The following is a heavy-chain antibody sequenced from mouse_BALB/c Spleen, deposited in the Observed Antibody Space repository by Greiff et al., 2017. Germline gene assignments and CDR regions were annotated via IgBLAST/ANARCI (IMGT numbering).Heavy chain of an antibody. V-gene: IGHV5-12-1*01. J-gene: IGHJ4*01. Sequence: EVKVVESGGGLVKPGGSLKLSCAASGFTFSSYTMSWVRQTPEKRLEWVATISSGGGSTYYPDTVKGRFTISRDNAKNTLYLQMSSLKSEDTAMYYCARHSYGNYAMDYWGQGTSVTVSS. CDR3: ARHSYGNYAMDY. CDR2: ISSGGGST. D-gene: IGHD2-1*01. CDR1: GFTFSSYT.